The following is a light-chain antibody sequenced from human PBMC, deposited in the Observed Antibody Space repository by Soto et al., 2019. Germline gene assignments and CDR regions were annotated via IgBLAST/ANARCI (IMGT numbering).Light chain of an antibody. CDR2: DAS. CDR3: QQYETFSGT. J-gene: IGKJ1*01. Sequence: DVQMSQSPSTLSAYIGDRVTITCRASQSIGSWLAWFQQKPGKAPKVLIYDASALPRGVPSRFSGSGSGTKFTLTIASLQPDDFATYYCQQYETFSGTFGPGTKVAIK. CDR1: QSIGSW. V-gene: IGKV1-5*01.